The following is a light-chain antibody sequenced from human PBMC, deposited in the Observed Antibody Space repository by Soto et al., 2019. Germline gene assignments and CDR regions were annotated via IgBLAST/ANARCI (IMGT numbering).Light chain of an antibody. CDR3: QQYGISPRT. Sequence: EIVLTQSPGTLSLSPGERATLSCRASQSVSSNYLAWYQQKPGQAPSLLIDGASSRATGIPDRFSGSGSGTDFTLTISRLEPEDFAVYYCQQYGISPRTFGQGTKVEIK. CDR1: QSVSSNY. V-gene: IGKV3-20*01. CDR2: GAS. J-gene: IGKJ1*01.